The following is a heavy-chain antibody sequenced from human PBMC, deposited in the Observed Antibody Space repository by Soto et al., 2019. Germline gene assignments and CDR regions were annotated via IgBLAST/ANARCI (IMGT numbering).Heavy chain of an antibody. J-gene: IGHJ4*02. Sequence: QVQLVQSGAEEKKPGASVKVSCKASGYTFTSYAMHWVRQAPGQRLEWMGWINAGNGNTKYSQKFQGRVTITRDTAASTAYMELSSLRSEDTAVYYCARRSAVSGDPLLDYWGQGTLVTVSS. D-gene: IGHD4-17*01. CDR1: GYTFTSYA. V-gene: IGHV1-3*05. CDR2: INAGNGNT. CDR3: ARRSAVSGDPLLDY.